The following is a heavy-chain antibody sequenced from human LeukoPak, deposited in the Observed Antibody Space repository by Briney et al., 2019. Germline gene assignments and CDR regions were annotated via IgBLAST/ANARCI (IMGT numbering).Heavy chain of an antibody. CDR1: GYTFTSYG. V-gene: IGHV1-18*01. Sequence: EASVKVSCKASGYTFTSYGISWVRQAPGQGLEWMGWISAYNGNTNYAQKLQGRVTMTTHTSTSTAYMELRSLRSDDTAVYYCARVCRRFLEWPAGNYWGQGTLVTVSS. CDR2: ISAYNGNT. J-gene: IGHJ4*02. D-gene: IGHD3-3*01. CDR3: ARVCRRFLEWPAGNY.